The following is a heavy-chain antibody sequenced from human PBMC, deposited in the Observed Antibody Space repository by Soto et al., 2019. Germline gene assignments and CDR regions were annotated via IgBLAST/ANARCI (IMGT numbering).Heavy chain of an antibody. D-gene: IGHD4-17*01. CDR1: GGTSSSES. CDR2: IIPMFGIA. V-gene: IGHV1-69*02. CDR3: ARGTPVPTYFFDS. J-gene: IGHJ4*02. Sequence: QVQLVQSGAEVKKPGSSVKVSCKASGGTSSSESISWLRQAPGQGLEWMGRIIPMFGIAKYAQKFQGRVTITADRSSHTAYMELSSLRSDDTAVYFCARGTPVPTYFFDSGGQGTLLAVSS.